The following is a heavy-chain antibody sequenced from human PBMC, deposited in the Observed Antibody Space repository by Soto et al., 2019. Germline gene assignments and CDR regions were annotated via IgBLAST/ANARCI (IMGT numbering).Heavy chain of an antibody. V-gene: IGHV4-34*01. CDR2: INHSGST. D-gene: IGHD2-2*01. Sequence: QVQLQQWGAGLLKPSETLSLTCAVYGGSFSGYYWSWIRQPPGKGLEWIGEINHSGSTNYNPSLKSRVTISVDTSKNQFSLKLSSVTAADTAVYYCARGQSCSSTSCYQIFDYWGQGTLVTVSS. J-gene: IGHJ4*02. CDR1: GGSFSGYY. CDR3: ARGQSCSSTSCYQIFDY.